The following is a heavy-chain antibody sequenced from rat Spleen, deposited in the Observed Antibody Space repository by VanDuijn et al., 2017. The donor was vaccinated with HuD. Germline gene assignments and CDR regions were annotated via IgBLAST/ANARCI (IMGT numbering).Heavy chain of an antibody. CDR1: GFSLTNYH. CDR3: TRNYAYYYDGSYHGGFDY. Sequence: QVQLKESGPGPVRPSQTLSLTCIVSGFSLTNYHVHWVRQSPGKGLEWMAVIWSGGNTDYNSALKSRLSISRDTSKSQVFLKVNSLKTEDTGIYYCTRNYAYYYDGSYHGGFDYWGQGVMVTVSS. CDR2: IWSGGNT. D-gene: IGHD1-12*02. J-gene: IGHJ2*01. V-gene: IGHV2S13*01.